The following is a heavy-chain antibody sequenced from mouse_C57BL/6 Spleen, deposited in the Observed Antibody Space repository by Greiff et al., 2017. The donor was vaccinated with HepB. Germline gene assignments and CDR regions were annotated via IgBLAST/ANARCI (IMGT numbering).Heavy chain of an antibody. V-gene: IGHV1-9*01. Sequence: VQLQQSGPELLKPGASVKLSCKATGYPFTGSWIEWVKRRPGPGLEWIGEILPGRGSTNYNEKFKGKATFTADTSSNTAYMQLSSLTTEDSAIYCCARTGTGFAYWGQGTLVTVSA. CDR2: ILPGRGST. CDR1: GYPFTGSW. CDR3: ARTGTGFAY. J-gene: IGHJ3*01. D-gene: IGHD4-1*01.